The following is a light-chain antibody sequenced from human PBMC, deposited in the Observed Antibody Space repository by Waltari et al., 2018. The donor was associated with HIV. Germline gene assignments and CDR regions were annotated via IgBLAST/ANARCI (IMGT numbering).Light chain of an antibody. V-gene: IGLV1-51*01. Sequence: QSVLTQPPSLSAAPGQNVTIPCTGSNSNIWNNSLHWYQHLPGTAPKLLIYYNNKRPSGIPDRFSGSKSGTSATLGITGLQTGDEADYYCGTWDSSLSAGVFGGGTKLTVL. CDR3: GTWDSSLSAGV. CDR1: NSNIWNNS. CDR2: YNN. J-gene: IGLJ2*01.